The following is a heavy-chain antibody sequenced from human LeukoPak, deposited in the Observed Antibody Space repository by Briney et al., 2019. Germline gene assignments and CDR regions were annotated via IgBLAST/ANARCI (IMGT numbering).Heavy chain of an antibody. Sequence: GGSLRLSRVASGFTFSSYWMSWVRQAPGKGLEWVANIKQDGSEKYYVDSVKGRFTISRDNAKNSLYLQMNSLRAEDTAVYYCARDLMGIAYRGAFYYWGQGTLVTVSS. J-gene: IGHJ4*02. D-gene: IGHD6-13*01. CDR1: GFTFSSYW. CDR2: IKQDGSEK. CDR3: ARDLMGIAYRGAFYY. V-gene: IGHV3-7*03.